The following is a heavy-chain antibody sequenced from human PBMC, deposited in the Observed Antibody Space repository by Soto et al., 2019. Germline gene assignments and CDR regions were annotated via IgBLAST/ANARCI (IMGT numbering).Heavy chain of an antibody. J-gene: IGHJ6*01. CDR1: GGTVSGSNDY. V-gene: IGHV4-39*01. Sequence: HSCSQSLGCAVSGGTVSGSNDYWCWISQPPGKGQGWKGRIDYSGNTYYNPAHNRRVSIFVDRSKSEFSMKLRSVTAGDVAVYFCVILPVYCNGTSCYGVHVMDVWGNGTTVTVSS. CDR3: VILPVYCNGTSCYGVHVMDV. D-gene: IGHD2-2*01. CDR2: IDYSGNT.